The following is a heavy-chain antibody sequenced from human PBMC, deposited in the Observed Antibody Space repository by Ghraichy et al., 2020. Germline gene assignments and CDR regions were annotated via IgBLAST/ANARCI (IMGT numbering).Heavy chain of an antibody. D-gene: IGHD3-3*01. CDR3: ARTSLRFLEWFGTGEPFDI. CDR2: IKQDGSEK. Sequence: GGSLRLSCAASGFTFSSYWMSWVRQAPGKGLEWVANIKQDGSEKYYVDSVKGRFTISRDNAKNSLYLQMNSLRAEDTAVYYCARTSLRFLEWFGTGEPFDIWGQGTMVTVSS. CDR1: GFTFSSYW. J-gene: IGHJ3*02. V-gene: IGHV3-7*01.